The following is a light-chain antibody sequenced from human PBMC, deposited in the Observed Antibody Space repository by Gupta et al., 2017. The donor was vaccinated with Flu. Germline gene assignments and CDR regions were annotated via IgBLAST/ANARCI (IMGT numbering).Light chain of an antibody. J-gene: IGKJ5*01. CDR1: QSVSIY. CDR3: QQRSNCPLA. Sequence: EIVLTQSPATLSLSPGERATLSCRASQSVSIYLAWYQQKPGQAPRLLIYNTSNRATGIPARFSGSGSGTEFTLTISSLEPEDFAVYYCQQRSNCPLAFGQGTQVEIK. CDR2: NTS. V-gene: IGKV3-11*01.